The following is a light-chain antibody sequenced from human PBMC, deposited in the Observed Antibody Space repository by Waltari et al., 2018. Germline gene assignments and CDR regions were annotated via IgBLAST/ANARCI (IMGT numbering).Light chain of an antibody. V-gene: IGKV3-20*01. CDR3: QQYGTSPLT. CDR1: QSVASNY. Sequence: EIVLTQSPGTLSLSPGERATLSCRASQSVASNYLAWYQQKPGQAPRLLMYTASSRGSGIPDRFSGSGSGTDFTLTISRLEPEDFAVYYCQQYGTSPLTFGGGTRVDLK. CDR2: TAS. J-gene: IGKJ4*01.